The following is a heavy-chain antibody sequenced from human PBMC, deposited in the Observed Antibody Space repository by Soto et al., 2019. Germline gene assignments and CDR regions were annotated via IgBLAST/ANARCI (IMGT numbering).Heavy chain of an antibody. D-gene: IGHD6-13*01. CDR2: IYYSGST. V-gene: IGHV4-39*01. CDR1: GGSISSSSYY. J-gene: IGHJ5*02. Sequence: QLQLQESGPGLVKPSETLSLTCTVSGGSISSSSYYWGWIRQPPGKGLEWIGSIYYSGSTYYNPSLKSRVTISVDTSKNQFPLKLSSVTAADTAVYYCARHTSSSRSTGWFDPWGQGTLVTVSS. CDR3: ARHTSSSRSTGWFDP.